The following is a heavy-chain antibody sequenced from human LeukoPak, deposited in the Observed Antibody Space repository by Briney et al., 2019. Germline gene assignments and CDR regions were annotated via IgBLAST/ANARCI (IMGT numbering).Heavy chain of an antibody. CDR3: VRDYGDFDY. J-gene: IGHJ4*02. D-gene: IGHD4-17*01. V-gene: IGHV3-21*01. CDR1: GFPLSGYS. Sequence: GGSLRLSCAASGFPLSGYSMNWVRQAPGKGLEWVSSISSSSDYIYYADSVKGRFTISRDNAKNSLSLQMNSLRAEDTAVYYCVRDYGDFDYWGQGTLVTVSS. CDR2: ISSSSDYI.